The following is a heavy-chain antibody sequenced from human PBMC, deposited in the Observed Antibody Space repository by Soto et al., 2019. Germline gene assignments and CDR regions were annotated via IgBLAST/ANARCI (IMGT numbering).Heavy chain of an antibody. CDR3: AREGRSTYYYYGMDV. Sequence: GASVKVSGKASGGTFSSYAISGVRQAPGQGLEWMGGIIPIFGTANYAQKFQGRVTITADESTSTAYMELSSLRSEDTAVYYCAREGRSTYYYYGMDVWGQGTTVTVSS. CDR1: GGTFSSYA. CDR2: IIPIFGTA. J-gene: IGHJ6*02. V-gene: IGHV1-69*13.